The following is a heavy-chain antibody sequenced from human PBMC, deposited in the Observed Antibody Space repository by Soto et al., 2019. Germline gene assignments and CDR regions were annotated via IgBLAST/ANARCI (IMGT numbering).Heavy chain of an antibody. CDR1: GFSLSTSGVG. J-gene: IGHJ4*02. CDR3: AHSHSSGWYSFPYFDY. V-gene: IGHV2-5*02. CDR2: IYWDDDK. D-gene: IGHD6-19*01. Sequence: GSGPTLVNPTQTLTLTCTFSGFSLSTSGVGVGWIRQPPGKALEWLALIYWDDDKRYSPSLKSRLTITKDTSKSQVVLTMTNMDPVDTATFCCAHSHSSGWYSFPYFDYWGQGTLVTVSS.